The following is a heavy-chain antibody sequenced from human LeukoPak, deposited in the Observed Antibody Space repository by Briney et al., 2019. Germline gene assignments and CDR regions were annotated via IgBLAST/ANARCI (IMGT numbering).Heavy chain of an antibody. V-gene: IGHV1-46*01. CDR1: GYTFTSQY. CDR3: ARSELRAYAFDI. D-gene: IGHD1-7*01. CDR2: INPSGGST. Sequence: ASVKVSCKASGYTFTSQYIHWVRQAPGQGLEWMGIINPSGGSTSYAQKFQGRVTMTRDMSTSTVYMELSSLRSEDTAVYYCARSELRAYAFDIWGQGTMVTVSS. J-gene: IGHJ3*02.